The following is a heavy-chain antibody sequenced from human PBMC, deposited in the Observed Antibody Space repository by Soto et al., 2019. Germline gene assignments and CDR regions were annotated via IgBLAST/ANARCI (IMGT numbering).Heavy chain of an antibody. Sequence: PGGSLRLSCAVSGFGLNNYWMHWVRQRPGKGLVWVARIYRDGTTSYADSVKGRFTISRDNAKNTVSLQMNSLKDEDTAVYYCMRGNTGYGNFDYWGQGTLVTVSS. CDR3: MRGNTGYGNFDY. CDR2: IYRDGTT. CDR1: GFGLNNYW. J-gene: IGHJ4*02. D-gene: IGHD5-12*01. V-gene: IGHV3-74*01.